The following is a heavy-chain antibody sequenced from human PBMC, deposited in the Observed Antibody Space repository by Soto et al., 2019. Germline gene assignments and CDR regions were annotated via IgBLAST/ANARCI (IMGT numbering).Heavy chain of an antibody. CDR1: GGSISSSNW. J-gene: IGHJ6*02. V-gene: IGHV4-4*02. Sequence: QVQLQESGPGLVKPSGTLSLTCAVSGGSISSSNWWSWVRQPPGKGLEWIGEIFHNGNTYSNTSLTGRVTMSVDKSKNQFSLNLNSVTAADTAVYYCASRTYAMDVWGQGTTVTVSS. CDR2: IFHNGNT. CDR3: ASRTYAMDV.